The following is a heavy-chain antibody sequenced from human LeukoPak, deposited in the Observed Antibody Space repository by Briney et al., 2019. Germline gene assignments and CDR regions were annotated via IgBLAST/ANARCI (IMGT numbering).Heavy chain of an antibody. CDR2: ISYSGST. CDR1: GGSMSSYY. Sequence: SETLSLTCTVSGGSMSSYYWTWIRQPPGKGLEYIGYISYSGSTNYNPSLKSRVTISVDTSKNQFSLRLSSVTAADTAVYYCARGEWDLLFDYWGQGTLVTVSS. J-gene: IGHJ4*02. V-gene: IGHV4-59*01. D-gene: IGHD1-26*01. CDR3: ARGEWDLLFDY.